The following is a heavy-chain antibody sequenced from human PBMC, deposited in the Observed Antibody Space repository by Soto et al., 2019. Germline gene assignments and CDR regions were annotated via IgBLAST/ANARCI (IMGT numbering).Heavy chain of an antibody. CDR2: LSSNGIGT. Sequence: PGGSLRLSCSGSGFTVSSFGMHWVRQAPGKGLEHVSILSSNGIGTYYADSVKGRFTFSRDTSKNTLYLQMSSLRTEDTAVYYCVKDMGQAAVGIRYPYGLDVWGLGTTVTVSS. D-gene: IGHD6-13*01. CDR3: VKDMGQAAVGIRYPYGLDV. CDR1: GFTVSSFG. J-gene: IGHJ6*02. V-gene: IGHV3-64D*06.